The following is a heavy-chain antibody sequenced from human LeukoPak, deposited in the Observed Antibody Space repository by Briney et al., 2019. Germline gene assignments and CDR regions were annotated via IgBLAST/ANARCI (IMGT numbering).Heavy chain of an antibody. V-gene: IGHV4-34*01. J-gene: IGHJ4*02. CDR1: GFTFSSYA. Sequence: GSLRLSCAASGFTFSSYAMSWVRQAPGKGLEWIGEINHSGSTNYNPSLKSRVTISVDTSKNQFSLKLSSVTAADTAVYYCARGRKVTMVRGAARYFDYWGQGTLVTVSS. CDR2: INHSGST. CDR3: ARGRKVTMVRGAARYFDY. D-gene: IGHD3-10*01.